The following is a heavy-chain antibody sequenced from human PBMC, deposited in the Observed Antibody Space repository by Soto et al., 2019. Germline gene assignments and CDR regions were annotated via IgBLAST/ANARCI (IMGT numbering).Heavy chain of an antibody. Sequence: PSETLSLTCTVSGGSISSYYWSWIRQPPGKGLEWIGYIYYSGSTNYNPSLKSRVTISADKSISTAYLQWSSLKPSDSAMYYCASYHFDNIGYQADYWGPGTLVTVSS. CDR3: ASYHFDNIGYQADY. CDR2: IYYSGST. J-gene: IGHJ4*02. D-gene: IGHD3-22*01. V-gene: IGHV4-59*12. CDR1: GGSISSYY.